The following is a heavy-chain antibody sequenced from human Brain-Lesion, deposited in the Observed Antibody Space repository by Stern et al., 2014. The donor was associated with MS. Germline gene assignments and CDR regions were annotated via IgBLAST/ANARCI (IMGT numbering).Heavy chain of an antibody. CDR3: AGEEDIRYCSGGSCTGNWFDP. J-gene: IGHJ5*02. CDR2: IYYSGNT. D-gene: IGHD2-15*01. CDR1: GGSVSSTSYA. V-gene: IGHV4-39*01. Sequence: QLQLQGSGPGLVKPSETLSLTCTVAGGSVSSTSYAWAWIRQPPGKGVEWVGAIYYSGNTYYSPSLKSRLTISLDTSKNQFSLQLRYVTAADTAVYYCAGEEDIRYCSGGSCTGNWFDPWGQGTLVTVSS.